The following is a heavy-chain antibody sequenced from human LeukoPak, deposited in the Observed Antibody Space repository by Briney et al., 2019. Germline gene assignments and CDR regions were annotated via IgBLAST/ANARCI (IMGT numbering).Heavy chain of an antibody. CDR3: ARAYYYYMDV. CDR1: AGSFSDYY. CDR2: INDSGST. Sequence: SQTLSLTCAVYAGSFSDYYRSWIRQPPGKGLEWIGEINDSGSTYYNPSLRSRVTMSIATSKNQFSLKLTSVTAADTAVYYCARAYYYYMDVWGKGTTVTVSS. V-gene: IGHV4-34*01. J-gene: IGHJ6*03.